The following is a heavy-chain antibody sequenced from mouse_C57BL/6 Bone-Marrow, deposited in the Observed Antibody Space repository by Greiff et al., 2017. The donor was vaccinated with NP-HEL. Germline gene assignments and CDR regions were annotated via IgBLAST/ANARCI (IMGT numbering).Heavy chain of an antibody. D-gene: IGHD1-1*01. CDR3: ARNYHYYAMDY. CDR1: GFNIKDYY. CDR2: IDPEDGET. Sequence: EVKLMESGAELVKPGASVKLSCTASGFNIKDYYMHWVKQRTEQGLEWIGRIDPEDGETKYVPKFQGKATITADTSSNTAYLQLSSLTSEDTAVYYCARNYHYYAMDYWGQGTSVTVSS. V-gene: IGHV14-2*01. J-gene: IGHJ4*01.